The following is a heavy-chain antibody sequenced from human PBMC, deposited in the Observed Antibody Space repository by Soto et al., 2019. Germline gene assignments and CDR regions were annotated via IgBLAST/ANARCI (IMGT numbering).Heavy chain of an antibody. Sequence: SETLSLTWTVSGGSINSYYWSWIRQPPGKGLEWIGYIYYSGSTNYNPSLKSRVTISVDTSKNQFSLKLSSVTAADTAVYYCARVGGSGWYRGYFDYWGQGTLVTVSS. J-gene: IGHJ4*02. CDR3: ARVGGSGWYRGYFDY. CDR2: IYYSGST. D-gene: IGHD6-19*01. CDR1: GGSINSYY. V-gene: IGHV4-59*01.